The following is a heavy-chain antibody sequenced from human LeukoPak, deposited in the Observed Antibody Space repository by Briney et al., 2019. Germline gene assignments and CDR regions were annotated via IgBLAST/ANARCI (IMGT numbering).Heavy chain of an antibody. Sequence: TGGSLRLSCVVSGFTFSSYAMSWVRQAPGKGLEWVSAISNGGSTYYADSVKGRFTISRDNSKTTVYLQMNSLRAEDTAVYYCARDLWNWGHAFDIWGQGTMVTVSS. CDR2: ISNGGST. CDR1: GFTFSSYA. D-gene: IGHD7-27*01. CDR3: ARDLWNWGHAFDI. V-gene: IGHV3-23*01. J-gene: IGHJ3*02.